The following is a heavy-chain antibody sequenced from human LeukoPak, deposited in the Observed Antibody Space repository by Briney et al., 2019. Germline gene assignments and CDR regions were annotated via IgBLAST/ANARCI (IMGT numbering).Heavy chain of an antibody. Sequence: GGSLRLSCAASGFTFSSYAMSWVRQAPGKGLEWVSAISGSGGSTYYADSVKGRFTISRDNSKNTLYLQMNSLRAEDTAVYYWTKPPPYNTYFAYWGQGTLVTVSS. V-gene: IGHV3-23*01. CDR1: GFTFSSYA. D-gene: IGHD1-1*01. CDR2: ISGSGGST. J-gene: IGHJ4*02. CDR3: TKPPPYNTYFAY.